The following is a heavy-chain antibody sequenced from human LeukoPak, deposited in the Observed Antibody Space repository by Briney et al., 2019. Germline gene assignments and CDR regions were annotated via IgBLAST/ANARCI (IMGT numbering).Heavy chain of an antibody. CDR2: IYTSGST. Sequence: ETLSLTCTVSGGSISSYYWSWIRQPPGKGLEWIGRIYTSGSTNYNPSLTRRVTMSVDTSKNQFSLKMSCVTAADTAVYYCARVSPTWNIRGVDAFDIWGQGTIVTVSS. CDR1: GGSISSYY. D-gene: IGHD1/OR15-1a*01. CDR3: ARVSPTWNIRGVDAFDI. J-gene: IGHJ3*02. V-gene: IGHV4-4*07.